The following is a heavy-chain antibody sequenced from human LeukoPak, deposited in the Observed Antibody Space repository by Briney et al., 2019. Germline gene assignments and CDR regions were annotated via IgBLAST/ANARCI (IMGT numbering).Heavy chain of an antibody. Sequence: GGSLRLSCAASGFTFSSYSMNWVRQAPGKGLEWVSSISSSSYIYYADSVKGRFTISRDNPKNSLYLQMNSLRAEDTAVYYCASGIVGATYFDYWGQGTLVTVSS. J-gene: IGHJ4*02. CDR3: ASGIVGATYFDY. D-gene: IGHD1-26*01. CDR1: GFTFSSYS. V-gene: IGHV3-21*01. CDR2: ISSSSYI.